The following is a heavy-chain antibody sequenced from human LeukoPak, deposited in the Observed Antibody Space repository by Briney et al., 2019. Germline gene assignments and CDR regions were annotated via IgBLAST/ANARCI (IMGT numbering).Heavy chain of an antibody. Sequence: GGSLRLSCAASGFTFSSYWMSWVRQAPGKGLEWVANIKQDGSEKYYVDSVKGRFTISRDNAKNSLYLQMNSLRVEDTAVYYCARDLGLRYFDWSSDAFDIWGQGTMVTVSS. D-gene: IGHD3-9*01. V-gene: IGHV3-7*01. J-gene: IGHJ3*02. CDR1: GFTFSSYW. CDR3: ARDLGLRYFDWSSDAFDI. CDR2: IKQDGSEK.